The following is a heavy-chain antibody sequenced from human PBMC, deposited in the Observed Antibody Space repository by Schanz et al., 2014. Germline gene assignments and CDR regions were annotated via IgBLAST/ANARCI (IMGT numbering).Heavy chain of an antibody. CDR3: ARDRWDWNNAFDI. Sequence: EVQLVESGGGLVQPGGSLRLSCAASGFTFSIYAMSWVRQAPGKGLEWVSVIYSGGSTYYADSVKGRFTISRDNSKNTLYLQMNSLRAEDTAVYYCARDRWDWNNAFDIWGQGTMVTVSS. CDR1: GFTFSIYA. D-gene: IGHD1-1*01. CDR2: IYSGGST. J-gene: IGHJ3*02. V-gene: IGHV3-66*01.